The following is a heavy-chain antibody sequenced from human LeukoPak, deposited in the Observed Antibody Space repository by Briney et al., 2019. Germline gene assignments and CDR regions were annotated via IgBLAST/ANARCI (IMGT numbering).Heavy chain of an antibody. J-gene: IGHJ4*02. CDR1: GYTFTSYY. CDR3: ARDSVYYDSSGLVPNFDY. Sequence: ASVKVSCKASGYTFTSYYMHWVRQAPGQGLEWMGIINPSGGSTGYAQKFQGRVTMTRDMSTSTVYMELSSLRSEDTAVYYCARDSVYYDSSGLVPNFDYWGQGTLVTVSS. V-gene: IGHV1-46*01. D-gene: IGHD3-22*01. CDR2: INPSGGST.